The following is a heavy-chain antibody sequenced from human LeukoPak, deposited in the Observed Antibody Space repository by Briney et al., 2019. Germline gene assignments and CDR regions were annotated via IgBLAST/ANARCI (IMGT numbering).Heavy chain of an antibody. CDR2: IYHSGST. CDR3: ARVGGMTTINNAAFGI. J-gene: IGHJ3*02. D-gene: IGHD5-24*01. CDR1: GGSISSYY. V-gene: IGHV4-59*01. Sequence: SETLSLTCTVSGGSISSYYWSWIRQPPGKGLEWIGYIYHSGSTNYNPSLKSRVTISIDKSKKQFSLKLISVTAADTAIYYCARVGGMTTINNAAFGIWGQGTMVTVSS.